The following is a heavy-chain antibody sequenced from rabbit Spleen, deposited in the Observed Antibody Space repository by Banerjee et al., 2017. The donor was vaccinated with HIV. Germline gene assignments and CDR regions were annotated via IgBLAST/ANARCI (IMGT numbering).Heavy chain of an antibody. D-gene: IGHD7-1*01. J-gene: IGHJ4*01. CDR3: GRSSNAGYAGYGYGSNL. Sequence: QEQLVESGGGLVQPGGSLKLSCKASGFDFSNYGVSWVRQAPGKGLEWIACIDSGSSGFTYFATWAKGRFTISKTSSTTVTLQMTSLTAADTATYFCGRSSNAGYAGYGYGSNLWGPGTLVTVS. CDR1: GFDFSNYG. V-gene: IGHV1S45*01. CDR2: IDSGSSGFT.